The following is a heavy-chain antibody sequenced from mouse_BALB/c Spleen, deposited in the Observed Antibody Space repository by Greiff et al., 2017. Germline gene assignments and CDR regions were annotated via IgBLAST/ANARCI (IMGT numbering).Heavy chain of an antibody. D-gene: IGHD4-1*01. CDR3: ATQLLGPYFDV. CDR1: GYTFTDYN. Sequence: EVKLMESGPELVKPGASVKISCKASGYTFTDYNMHWVKQSHGKSLEWIGYIYPYNGGTGYNQKFKSKATLTVDNSSSTAYMELRSLTSEDSAVYYCATQLLGPYFDVWGAGTTVTVSS. J-gene: IGHJ1*01. CDR2: IYPYNGGT. V-gene: IGHV1S29*02.